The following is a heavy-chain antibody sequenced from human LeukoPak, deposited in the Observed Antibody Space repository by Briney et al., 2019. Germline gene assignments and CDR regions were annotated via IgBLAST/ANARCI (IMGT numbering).Heavy chain of an antibody. J-gene: IGHJ4*02. Sequence: PSQTLSLTCTVSGGPISRGNYYWSWIRQPPGKGLEWIGYIYYTGSTNHNPSLRSRVSMSVDTSKNQFSLKLNSVTAADTAVYYCARDGGSYPNDHFFDLWGQGTLVTVSS. CDR3: ARDGGSYPNDHFFDL. CDR2: IYYTGST. V-gene: IGHV4-30-4*01. D-gene: IGHD1-26*01. CDR1: GGPISRGNYY.